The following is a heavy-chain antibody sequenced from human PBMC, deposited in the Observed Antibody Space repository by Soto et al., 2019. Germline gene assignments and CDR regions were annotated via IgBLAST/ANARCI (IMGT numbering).Heavy chain of an antibody. D-gene: IGHD3-22*01. V-gene: IGHV1-8*01. J-gene: IGHJ4*02. CDR3: ARFYYDSSGWGDDY. CDR1: GYTFTSYD. CDR2: MNPNSGNT. Sequence: QAQLVQSGAEEKKPGASVKVSCKASGYTFTSYDINWVRQATGQGLERMGWMNPNSGNTGYAQKLHGRVTMTRNTSISTAYMELSSLRSEDTAVYYCARFYYDSSGWGDDYWGQGTLVTVSS.